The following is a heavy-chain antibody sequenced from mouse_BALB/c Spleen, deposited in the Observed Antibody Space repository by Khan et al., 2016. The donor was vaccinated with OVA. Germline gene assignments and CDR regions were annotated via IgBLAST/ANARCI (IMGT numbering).Heavy chain of an antibody. CDR3: ARPAYDASYDY. Sequence: QVQLKESGPELVRPGVSVKISCKGSGYTFTDYAMYWVKQSHAKSLEWIGLISTYSGSTNYNQKFKGKVTMTVDKSSSAAYMELARLTSEDPAIYYCARPAYDASYDYWGQGTTLTVSS. D-gene: IGHD2-3*01. V-gene: IGHV1S137*01. CDR1: GYTFTDYA. J-gene: IGHJ2*01. CDR2: ISTYSGST.